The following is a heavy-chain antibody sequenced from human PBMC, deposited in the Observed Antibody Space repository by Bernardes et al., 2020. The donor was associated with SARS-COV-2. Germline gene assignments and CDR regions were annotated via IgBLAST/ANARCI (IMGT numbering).Heavy chain of an antibody. CDR1: GFSLSTSGVG. CDR3: AFSVAGPYYYGMDV. CDR2: IYWNDDK. D-gene: IGHD6-19*01. V-gene: IGHV2-5*01. J-gene: IGHJ6*02. Sequence: SGPTLVKPTQTLTLTCTFSGFSLSTSGVGVGWIRQPPGKALEWLALIYWNDDKRYSPSLKSRLTITKDTSKNQVVLTMTNMDPVDTATYYCAFSVAGPYYYGMDVWGQGTTVTVSS.